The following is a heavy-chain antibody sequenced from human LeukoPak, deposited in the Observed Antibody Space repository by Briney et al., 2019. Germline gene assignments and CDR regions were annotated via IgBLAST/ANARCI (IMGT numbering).Heavy chain of an antibody. D-gene: IGHD6-13*01. CDR3: ARDRDSSSWFAQGFDY. CDR2: ISSSSSTI. Sequence: PGGSLRLSCAASGFTFSSYSMNWVRQAPGKGLEWVSYISSSSSTIYYADSVKGRLTISRDNAKNSLYLQMNSLRAEDTAVYYCARDRDSSSWFAQGFDYWGQGTLVTVSS. CDR1: GFTFSSYS. V-gene: IGHV3-48*01. J-gene: IGHJ4*02.